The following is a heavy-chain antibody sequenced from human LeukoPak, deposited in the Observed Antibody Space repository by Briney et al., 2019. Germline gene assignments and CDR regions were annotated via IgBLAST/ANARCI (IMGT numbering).Heavy chain of an antibody. J-gene: IGHJ3*02. CDR1: AFTSSTYW. V-gene: IGHV3-7*01. CDR2: INQEGSEK. Sequence: GGSLRLSCEASAFTSSTYWMTWVRQAQGKGLEWVANINQEGSEKYYVDSVKGRCTISRDNAKNSLYLQMYSLRTEDTAMYYCARGRYYYDSSGYHACDIWGQGTMVTVSS. D-gene: IGHD3-22*01. CDR3: ARGRYYYDSSGYHACDI.